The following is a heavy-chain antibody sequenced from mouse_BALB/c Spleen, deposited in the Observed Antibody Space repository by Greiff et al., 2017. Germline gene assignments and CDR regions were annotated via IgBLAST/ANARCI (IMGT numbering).Heavy chain of an antibody. Sequence: EVQLQQSGTVLARPGASVKMSCKASGYSFTSYWMHWVKQRPGQGLEWIGAIYPGNSDTSYNQKFKGKAKLTAVTSASTAYMELSSLTNEDSAVYYCTREAYGNYPDYWGQGTTLTVSS. D-gene: IGHD2-10*02. V-gene: IGHV1-5*01. J-gene: IGHJ2*01. CDR1: GYSFTSYW. CDR3: TREAYGNYPDY. CDR2: IYPGNSDT.